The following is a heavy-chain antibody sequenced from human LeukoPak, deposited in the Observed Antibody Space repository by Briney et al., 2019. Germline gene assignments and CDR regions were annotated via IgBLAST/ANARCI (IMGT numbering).Heavy chain of an antibody. CDR3: ARVNYDSSGYYLKY. V-gene: IGHV3-74*01. D-gene: IGHD3-22*01. Sequence: PGGSLRLSCAASGFTFSSYWMHWVRQAPGKGLVWVSRINSDGSSTSYADSVKGRFTISRDNAKNTLYLQMNSLRAEDTVVYYCARVNYDSSGYYLKYWGQGTLVTVSS. CDR2: INSDGSST. CDR1: GFTFSSYW. J-gene: IGHJ4*02.